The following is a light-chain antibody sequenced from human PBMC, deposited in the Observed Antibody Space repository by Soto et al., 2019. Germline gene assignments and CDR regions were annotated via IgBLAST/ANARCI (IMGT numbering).Light chain of an antibody. CDR2: AAS. CDR1: QSVNRN. J-gene: IGKJ1*01. Sequence: EIVMTQSPATLSVSPGERATLSCRASQSVNRNLAWYQQKPGQAPRLLIYAASTRATSIPARFSGSGSETEFTLTISSLQSEDFAIYYCQQYNNWWTFGQGTKVEI. V-gene: IGKV3-15*01. CDR3: QQYNNWWT.